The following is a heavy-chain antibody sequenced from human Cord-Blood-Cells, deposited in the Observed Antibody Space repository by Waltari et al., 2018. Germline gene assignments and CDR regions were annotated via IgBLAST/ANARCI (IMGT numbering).Heavy chain of an antibody. V-gene: IGHV3-13*01. D-gene: IGHD6-6*01. CDR2: IGTAGDT. CDR3: ARGRPYSSSFDY. CDR1: GFTFSSYD. Sequence: EVQLVESGGGLVELGGSLGISCAPSGFTFSSYDMHWVRKATGKGLEWVSAIGTAGDTYYPGSVKGRFTISRENAKNSLYRQMNSLRAGDTAVYYCARGRPYSSSFDYWGQGTLVTVSS. J-gene: IGHJ4*02.